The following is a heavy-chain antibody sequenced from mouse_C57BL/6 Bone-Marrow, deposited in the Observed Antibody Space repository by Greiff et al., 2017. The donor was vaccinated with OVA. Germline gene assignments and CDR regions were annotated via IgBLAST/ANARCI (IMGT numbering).Heavy chain of an antibody. V-gene: IGHV14-4*01. CDR2: IDPENGDT. CDR3: TVLCEGWGYAMDY. CDR1: GFNIKDDY. Sequence: EVQLVESGAELVRPGASVKLSCTASGFNIKDDYMHWVKQRPEQGLEWIGWIDPENGDTEYASKFQGKATITADTSSNTAYLQLSSLTSEDTAVYYCTVLCEGWGYAMDYWGQGTSVTVSS. D-gene: IGHD6-1*01. J-gene: IGHJ4*01.